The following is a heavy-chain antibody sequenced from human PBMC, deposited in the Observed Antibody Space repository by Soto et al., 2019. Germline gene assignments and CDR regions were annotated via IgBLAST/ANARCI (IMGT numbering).Heavy chain of an antibody. CDR2: IYYSGST. J-gene: IGHJ6*02. V-gene: IGHV4-30-4*01. Sequence: SEPLSLTCTVSGGSISIGDYYWSWIRQPPGKGLEWIGYIYYSGSTYYNPSLKSRVTISVDTSKNQFSLKLSSVTAADTAVYYCARRTPNYYYYGMDVWGQGTTVTV. CDR1: GGSISIGDYY. CDR3: ARRTPNYYYYGMDV.